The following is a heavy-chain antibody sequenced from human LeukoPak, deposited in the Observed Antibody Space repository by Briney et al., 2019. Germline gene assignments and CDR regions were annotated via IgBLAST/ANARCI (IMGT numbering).Heavy chain of an antibody. CDR1: GYTFTGYY. CDR2: INPNSGGT. Sequence: GASVKVSCKASGYTFTGYYMHWVRQAPGQGLEWMGWINPNSGGTNYAQKFQGRVTMTRDTSISTAYMELSRLRSDDTAVYYCARDLRYAYYYYYYMDVWGKGTTVTVSS. V-gene: IGHV1-2*02. D-gene: IGHD1-1*01. J-gene: IGHJ6*03. CDR3: ARDLRYAYYYYYYMDV.